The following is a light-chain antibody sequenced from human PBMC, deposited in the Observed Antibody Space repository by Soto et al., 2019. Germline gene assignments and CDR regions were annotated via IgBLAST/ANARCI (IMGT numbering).Light chain of an antibody. CDR3: QAWDSSTAGV. J-gene: IGLJ2*01. Sequence: SYELTQPPSVSVSPGKTASITCSGDKLGDKYACWYQQKPGQSPLLVIYQDTKRPSGIPERFSGSKSGNTATLTISGTQAMDEADYYCQAWDSSTAGVFGGGTKVTVL. V-gene: IGLV3-1*01. CDR1: KLGDKY. CDR2: QDT.